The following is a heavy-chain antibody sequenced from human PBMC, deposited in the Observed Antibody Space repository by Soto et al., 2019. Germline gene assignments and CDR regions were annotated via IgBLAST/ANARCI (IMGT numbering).Heavy chain of an antibody. Sequence: GESLKISCKGSGYSFTSYWIGWVRQMPGKGLEWMGIIYPGDSDTRYSPSFQGQVTISADKSISTAYLQWSSLKASDTAMYYCARRARSEFYYYYYMDVWGKGTTVTVSS. CDR3: ARRARSEFYYYYYMDV. D-gene: IGHD3-10*01. V-gene: IGHV5-51*01. J-gene: IGHJ6*03. CDR2: IYPGDSDT. CDR1: GYSFTSYW.